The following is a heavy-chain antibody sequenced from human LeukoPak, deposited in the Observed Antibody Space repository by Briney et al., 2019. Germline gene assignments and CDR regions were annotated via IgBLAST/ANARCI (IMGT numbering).Heavy chain of an antibody. D-gene: IGHD1-26*01. J-gene: IGHJ4*02. CDR3: ARSRGNSGSCPLDY. V-gene: IGHV3-48*01. CDR1: EFTFSSYS. Sequence: GGSLRLSCEASEFTFSSYSMNWVRQAPGKGLEWVSYISSSSSTIYYAESVKGRFTISRDNAKNSLYLQMNSLRVEDTAVYYCARSRGNSGSCPLDYWGQGTLVTVSS. CDR2: ISSSSSTI.